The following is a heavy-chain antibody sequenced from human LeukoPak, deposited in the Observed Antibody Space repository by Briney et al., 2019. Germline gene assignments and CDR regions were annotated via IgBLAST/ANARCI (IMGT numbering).Heavy chain of an antibody. CDR2: INPSGGST. Sequence: GASVKVSFKASGYTFTSYYMHWVRQAPGQGLEWMGIINPSGGSTSYAQKFQGRVTMTRDMSTTTDYMELSSLRSEDTAVYYCARDNSVGDIAWWFDPWGQGTLVTVSS. CDR1: GYTFTSYY. J-gene: IGHJ5*02. V-gene: IGHV1-46*01. D-gene: IGHD3-16*02. CDR3: ARDNSVGDIAWWFDP.